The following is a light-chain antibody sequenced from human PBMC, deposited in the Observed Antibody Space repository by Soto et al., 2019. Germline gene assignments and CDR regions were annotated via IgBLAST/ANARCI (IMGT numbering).Light chain of an antibody. Sequence: DFLMTQSPSTLSASVGDRVTITCRASQSISDRLAWYQQKPGNAPKLLIYKASILQSGVPSRFSGSGSGTECTLTSISLQPDDFGMYYCQQYNSYRWTFGQGTKVEIK. J-gene: IGKJ1*01. CDR1: QSISDR. CDR3: QQYNSYRWT. CDR2: KAS. V-gene: IGKV1-5*03.